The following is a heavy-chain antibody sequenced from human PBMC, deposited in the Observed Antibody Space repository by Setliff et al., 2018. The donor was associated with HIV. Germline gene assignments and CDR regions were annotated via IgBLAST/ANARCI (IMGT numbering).Heavy chain of an antibody. J-gene: IGHJ4*02. CDR1: GFSFSSYG. V-gene: IGHV3-48*04. Sequence: GGSLRLSCAASGFSFSSYGMNWVRQAPGKGLEWVSYISSTSSNIYYVDSVKGRFTISRDNAKNSLYLQMSSLRAEDTALYYCARDRKSGNYYYFDDWGQGTLVTVSS. CDR2: ISSTSSNI. CDR3: ARDRKSGNYYYFDD. D-gene: IGHD1-7*01.